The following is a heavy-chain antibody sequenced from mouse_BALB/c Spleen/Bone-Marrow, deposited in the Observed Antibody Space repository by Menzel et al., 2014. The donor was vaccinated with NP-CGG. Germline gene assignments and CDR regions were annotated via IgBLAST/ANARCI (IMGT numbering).Heavy chain of an antibody. D-gene: IGHD4-1*01. J-gene: IGHJ2*01. CDR1: GFNIKDIY. CDR2: IDPASGNI. Sequence: EVKLQESGTDLVKPGASVKLSCTASGFNIKDIYMHWVKQRPEQGLDWIGRIDPASGNIQYDPKFQGRAAITADTSSDTAYLQLSSLTSEDTAVYYCASLTGTFDYWGQGTPLTVSS. CDR3: ASLTGTFDY. V-gene: IGHV14-3*02.